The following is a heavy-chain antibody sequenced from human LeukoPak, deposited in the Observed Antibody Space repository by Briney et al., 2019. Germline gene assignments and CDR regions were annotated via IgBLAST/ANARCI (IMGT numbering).Heavy chain of an antibody. CDR3: AKELPYWHYGDYADAFDI. V-gene: IGHV3-23*01. Sequence: PGGSLRLSCAASGFTFSSYAMSWVRQAPGKGLEWVSAISGSGGSTYYADSVKGRFTISRDNSKNTLYLQMNSLRAEDTAVYYCAKELPYWHYGDYADAFDIWGQGTMVTVSS. D-gene: IGHD4-17*01. J-gene: IGHJ3*02. CDR1: GFTFSSYA. CDR2: ISGSGGST.